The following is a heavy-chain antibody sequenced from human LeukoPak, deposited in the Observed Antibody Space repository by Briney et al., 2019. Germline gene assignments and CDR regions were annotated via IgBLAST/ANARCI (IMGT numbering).Heavy chain of an antibody. D-gene: IGHD1-26*01. Sequence: GGSLRLSCAASGFTVSINYMSWVRQTPGKGLEWVSVIYSGGTTYYADSVKGRFTISRDNSKNTLFLQLNSLRAEDTAVYYCARGGASGYVDYWGQGTLVTVSS. CDR3: ARGGASGYVDY. J-gene: IGHJ4*02. V-gene: IGHV3-53*01. CDR1: GFTVSINY. CDR2: IYSGGTT.